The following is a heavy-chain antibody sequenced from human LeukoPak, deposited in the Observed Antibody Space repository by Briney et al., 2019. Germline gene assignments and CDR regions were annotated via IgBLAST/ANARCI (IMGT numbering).Heavy chain of an antibody. CDR3: ARTHKWETRYDMSY. CDR1: GFTFSSYA. Sequence: GGSLRLSCAASGFTFSSYAMHWVRQAPGKGLEWVSYISSSSSTIYYADSVKGRFTISRDNTKNSLYLQMNSLRAEDTAVYYCARTHKWETRYDMSYWGQGTLVTVSS. V-gene: IGHV3-48*01. D-gene: IGHD1-26*01. J-gene: IGHJ4*02. CDR2: ISSSSSTI.